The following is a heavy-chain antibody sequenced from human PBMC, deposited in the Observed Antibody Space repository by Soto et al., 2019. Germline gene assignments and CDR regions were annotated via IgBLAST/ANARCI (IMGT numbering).Heavy chain of an antibody. CDR1: GFTFSIYG. CDR2: ISYDGSNK. CDR3: AKETVEYYFDY. V-gene: IGHV3-30*18. D-gene: IGHD3-3*01. J-gene: IGHJ4*02. Sequence: SLRLSCAASGFTFSIYGMHWVRQAPGKGLEWVAVISYDGSNKYYADSVKGRFTISRDNSKNTLYLQMNSLRGEDTAVYYCAKETVEYYFDYWAQGTLVTVSS.